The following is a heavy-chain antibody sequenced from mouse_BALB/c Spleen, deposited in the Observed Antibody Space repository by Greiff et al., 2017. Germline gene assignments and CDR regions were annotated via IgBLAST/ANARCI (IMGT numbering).Heavy chain of an antibody. D-gene: IGHD2-10*01. V-gene: IGHV1-80*01. CDR3: ARSYYGKGNYAMDY. CDR1: GYAFSSYW. CDR2: IYPGDGDT. J-gene: IGHJ4*01. Sequence: QVQLKQSGAELVRPGSSVKISCKASGYAFSSYWMNWVKQRPGQGLEWIGQIYPGDGDTNYNGKFKGKATLTADKSSSTAYMQLSSLTSEDSAVYFCARSYYGKGNYAMDYWGQGTSVTVSS.